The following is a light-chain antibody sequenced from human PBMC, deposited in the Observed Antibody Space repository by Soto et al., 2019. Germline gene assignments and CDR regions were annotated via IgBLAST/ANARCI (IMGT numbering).Light chain of an antibody. J-gene: IGLJ1*01. CDR2: DYD. CDR3: GSWDSSLSAYV. CDR1: SSNICGNS. V-gene: IGLV1-51*01. Sequence: QSVLTHPPSVSAAPRQRVTSSCSGSSSNICGNSVSWYQQLPGTAPKLLVYDYDKRPSGIPDRFSGSKSGTSATLGITGFQTGDEADHYCGSWDSSLSAYVFGTGTKVTVL.